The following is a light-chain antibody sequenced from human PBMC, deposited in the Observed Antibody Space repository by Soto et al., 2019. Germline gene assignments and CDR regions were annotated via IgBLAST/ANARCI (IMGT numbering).Light chain of an antibody. CDR3: EDYSKSAWR. Sequence: SVASQSVSSNLAWYQQKPGQAPRLLIYGASTRATGIPARFSGSGSGTESTFLLSRLPSQAFAVSYCEDYSKSAWRFGEGTKVDIK. CDR1: QSVSSN. J-gene: IGKJ1*01. V-gene: IGKV3-15*01. CDR2: GAS.